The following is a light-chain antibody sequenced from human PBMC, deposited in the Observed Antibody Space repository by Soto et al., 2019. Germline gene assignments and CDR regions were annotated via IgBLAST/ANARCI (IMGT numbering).Light chain of an antibody. J-gene: IGKJ4*01. CDR3: QQYISSPLT. CDR1: RSVNSNY. Sequence: EIVMTQSPGTLSLSPGEGATLSCRASRSVNSNYLARYQQKPGQAPSLLTYGASSRATDVPDRFSASGSGTDFALTISRLEPEDVAVYYCQQYISSPLTFGGGTKVEI. V-gene: IGKV3-20*01. CDR2: GAS.